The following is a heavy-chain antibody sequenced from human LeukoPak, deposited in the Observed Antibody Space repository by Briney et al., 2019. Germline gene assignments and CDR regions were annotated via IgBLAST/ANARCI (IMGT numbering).Heavy chain of an antibody. V-gene: IGHV3-66*01. CDR3: ARDRRSGSYIDHYYYGMDV. Sequence: GRSLRLSCAASGFTFSSYAMHWVRQAPGKGLEWVSVIYSGGSTYYADSVKGRFTISRDNSKNTLYLQMNSLRAEDTAVYYCARDRRSGSYIDHYYYGMDVWGQGTTVTVSS. CDR2: IYSGGST. D-gene: IGHD3-10*01. CDR1: GFTFSSYA. J-gene: IGHJ6*02.